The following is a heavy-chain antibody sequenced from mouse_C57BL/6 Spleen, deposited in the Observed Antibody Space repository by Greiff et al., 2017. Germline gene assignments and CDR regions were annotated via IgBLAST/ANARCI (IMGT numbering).Heavy chain of an antibody. Sequence: VQLQQSGAELVKPGASVKLSCTASGFNIKDYYMHWVKQRTEQGLEWIGRIDPEDGETKYAPEFQGKATITADTSSNTTYLQLSSLTSEDTAVYYCARLRRYFDVWGTGTTVTVSS. CDR1: GFNIKDYY. CDR3: ARLRRYFDV. CDR2: IDPEDGET. J-gene: IGHJ1*03. D-gene: IGHD2-2*01. V-gene: IGHV14-2*01.